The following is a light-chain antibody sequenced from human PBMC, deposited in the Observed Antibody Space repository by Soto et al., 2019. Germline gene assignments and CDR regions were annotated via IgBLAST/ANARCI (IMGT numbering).Light chain of an antibody. CDR3: QQYGSSLLFT. CDR1: QSVSSSY. V-gene: IGKV3-20*01. Sequence: EMGLTLSPGTLSLSPGERATLSCRASQSVSSSYLAWYQQKPGQAPRLLIYGASSRATGIPDRFSGSGSGTDFTLTISRLEPEDFAVYYCQQYGSSLLFTFGPGTKVDIK. J-gene: IGKJ3*01. CDR2: GAS.